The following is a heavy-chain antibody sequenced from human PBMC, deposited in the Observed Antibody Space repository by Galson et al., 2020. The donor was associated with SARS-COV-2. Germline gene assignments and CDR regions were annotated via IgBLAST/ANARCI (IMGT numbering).Heavy chain of an antibody. D-gene: IGHD3-10*01. V-gene: IGHV3-23*01. CDR2: ISGSGVST. CDR1: GFIFNTYA. CDR3: AKELWFGESSFDAFDV. J-gene: IGHJ3*01. Sequence: GSLRLSCVASGFIFNTYAMSWVRQAPGKGLEWVSGISGSGVSTYYADSVKGRFTISRDNSKNMLYLQMNSLRAEDTAVYYCAKELWFGESSFDAFDVWGQGTMVTVSS.